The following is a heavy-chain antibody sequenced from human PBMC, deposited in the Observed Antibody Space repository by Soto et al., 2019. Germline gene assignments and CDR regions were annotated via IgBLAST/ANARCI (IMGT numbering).Heavy chain of an antibody. V-gene: IGHV3-64*01. CDR2: TRSDGVST. D-gene: IGHD6-6*01. Sequence: HPGGSLRLSCVGSGFTMSRHGMHWVRQAPGKGLEYVSGTRSDGVSTYYANSVQGRFTISRDNSKNTVYLQMGSLRPEDMAVYYCARRARPDFYYMDVWGKGTTVTVSS. CDR3: ARRARPDFYYMDV. CDR1: GFTMSRHG. J-gene: IGHJ6*03.